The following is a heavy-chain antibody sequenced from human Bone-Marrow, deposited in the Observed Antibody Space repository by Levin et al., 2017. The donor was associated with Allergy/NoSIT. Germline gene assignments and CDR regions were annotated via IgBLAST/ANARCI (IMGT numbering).Heavy chain of an antibody. Sequence: ASVKVSCKTSGYTFTTYAINWVRQAPGQGLEWMGWINTNTGNPTYAQGFTGRFVFSLDTSVSTAYLQISSLKAEDTAVYYCARVQYCSSDSGYSPSWLDPWGQGTLVTVSS. CDR2: INTNTGNP. D-gene: IGHD2-15*01. J-gene: IGHJ5*02. V-gene: IGHV7-4-1*02. CDR1: GYTFTTYA. CDR3: ARVQYCSSDSGYSPSWLDP.